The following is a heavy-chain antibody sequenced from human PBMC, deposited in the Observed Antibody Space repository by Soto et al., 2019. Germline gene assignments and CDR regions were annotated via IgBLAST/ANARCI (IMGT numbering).Heavy chain of an antibody. CDR2: IKSKADGGTT. Sequence: GGSLRLSCAASEFTFANAWISWVRQAPGRGLEWVGRIKSKADGGTTDYAAPVKGRFTISRDESQNTLYLQMNSLKTEDTAVYSCTSLYYGHWGQGTLVTVSS. CDR1: EFTFANAW. V-gene: IGHV3-15*01. CDR3: TSLYYGH. J-gene: IGHJ4*02. D-gene: IGHD4-17*01.